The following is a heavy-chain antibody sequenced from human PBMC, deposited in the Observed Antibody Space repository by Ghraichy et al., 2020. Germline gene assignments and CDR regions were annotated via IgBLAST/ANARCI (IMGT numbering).Heavy chain of an antibody. J-gene: IGHJ4*02. V-gene: IGHV3-23*01. CDR1: GFSISSYA. Sequence: GGSLRLSCAVSGFSISSYAMTWVRQAPGKGLEWVSGISGSGGSTNYADSVKGRFTISRDNSKNTLYLQMNSLRAEDTAVYYCAIHRYCSSTSCSLFDYWGQGTLVTVSS. CDR3: AIHRYCSSTSCSLFDY. CDR2: ISGSGGST. D-gene: IGHD2-2*01.